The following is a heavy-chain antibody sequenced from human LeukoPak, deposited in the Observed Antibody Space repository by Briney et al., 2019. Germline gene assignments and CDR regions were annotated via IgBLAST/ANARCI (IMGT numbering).Heavy chain of an antibody. Sequence: ARKSLQISCMGSGYSFTSYWIGWVGQMPGKGLEWMGKIYPGDSETRSSPSFQGQVTISADKSISTAYLQWSSLKASDTAMYYCARLGALITMVRGALDYWGQGTLVTVSS. J-gene: IGHJ4*02. CDR2: IYPGDSET. CDR3: ARLGALITMVRGALDY. CDR1: GYSFTSYW. V-gene: IGHV5-51*01. D-gene: IGHD3-10*01.